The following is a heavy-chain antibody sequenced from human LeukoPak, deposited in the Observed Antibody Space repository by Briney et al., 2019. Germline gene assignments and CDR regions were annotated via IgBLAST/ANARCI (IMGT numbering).Heavy chain of an antibody. J-gene: IGHJ4*02. CDR3: ARGIAWFGELSPYFDY. V-gene: IGHV3-7*03. Sequence: GGSLRLSCAASGFTFGSYWMSWVRQAPGKGLEWVANIKQDGSEKYYVDSVKGRFTISRDNAKNSLYLQMNSLRAEDTAVYYCARGIAWFGELSPYFDYWGQGTLVTVSS. D-gene: IGHD3-10*01. CDR1: GFTFGSYW. CDR2: IKQDGSEK.